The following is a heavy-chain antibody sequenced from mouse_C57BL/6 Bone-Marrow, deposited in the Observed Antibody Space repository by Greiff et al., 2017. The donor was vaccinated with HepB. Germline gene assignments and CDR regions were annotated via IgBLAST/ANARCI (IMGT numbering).Heavy chain of an antibody. CDR1: GFSLTSYG. J-gene: IGHJ3*01. CDR2: IWSGGST. Sequence: QVQLKQSGPGLVQPSQSLSITCKVSGFSLTSYGVHWVRQSPGKGLEWLGVIWSGGSTDYNAAFISRLSISKDNSKSQVFFKMNSLQADDTAIYYCARFAYWGQGTLVTVSA. V-gene: IGHV2-2*01. CDR3: ARFAY.